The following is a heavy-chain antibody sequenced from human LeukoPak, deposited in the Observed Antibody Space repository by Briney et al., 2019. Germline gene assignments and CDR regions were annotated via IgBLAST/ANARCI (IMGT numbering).Heavy chain of an antibody. Sequence: SETLSLTCTVSGGSISSSTYYWGWIRQPPGKGLEWIGSIYNSGNTYYNPSLKRRVTISLDTSMNHFSLKLSSVTAADPAVYSCARGRFGDPNGFDYWGQGTLVTVSS. CDR1: GGSISSSTYY. V-gene: IGHV4-39*07. CDR3: ARGRFGDPNGFDY. D-gene: IGHD3-10*01. CDR2: IYNSGNT. J-gene: IGHJ4*02.